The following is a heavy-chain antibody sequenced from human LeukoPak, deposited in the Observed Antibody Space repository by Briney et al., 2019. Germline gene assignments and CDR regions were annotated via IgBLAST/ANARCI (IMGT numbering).Heavy chain of an antibody. V-gene: IGHV4-4*02. J-gene: IGHJ6*03. CDR1: GGSISSSNW. D-gene: IGHD6-13*01. CDR3: ARGPRFPEYSSSWVYYYMDV. CDR2: IYHSGST. Sequence: PSETLSLTCAVSGGSISSSNWWSWVRQPPGKGLEWIGEIYHSGSTNYNPSLKSRVTISVDTSKNQFSLKLSSVTAADTSVYYCARGPRFPEYSSSWVYYYMDVWGKGTTVTVSS.